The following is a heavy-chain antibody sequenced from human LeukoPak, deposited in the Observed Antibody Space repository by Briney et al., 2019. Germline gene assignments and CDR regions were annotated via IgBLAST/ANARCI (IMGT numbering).Heavy chain of an antibody. J-gene: IGHJ4*02. Sequence: ASVKVPCKASGYTFTGYYVHWVRQAPGQGLEWMGRINPNSGGTTYAQKFQGRVTMTRDTSTSTVYMELSSLRSEDTAMYYCARDQARVTTCPGDYWGQGTVVTVSS. CDR2: INPNSGGT. D-gene: IGHD3-22*01. V-gene: IGHV1-2*06. CDR3: ARDQARVTTCPGDY. CDR1: GYTFTGYY.